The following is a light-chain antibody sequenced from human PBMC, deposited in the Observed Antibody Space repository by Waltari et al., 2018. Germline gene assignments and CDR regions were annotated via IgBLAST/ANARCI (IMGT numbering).Light chain of an antibody. Sequence: SYVLTQPPSVSVAPGETAPISCPGTNLVTKSVHCNQPNPGQAPVLVIFNDRDRPSGIPERFSGSKSGNTATDYTATLTISRVEAGDEADYYCQVWDGNSDHVIVGGGTRLTVL. J-gene: IGLJ2*01. CDR1: NLVTKS. CDR3: QVWDGNSDHVI. CDR2: NDR. V-gene: IGLV3-21*04.